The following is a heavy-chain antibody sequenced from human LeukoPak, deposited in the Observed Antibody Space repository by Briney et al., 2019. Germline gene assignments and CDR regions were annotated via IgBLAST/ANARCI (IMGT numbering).Heavy chain of an antibody. J-gene: IGHJ3*02. CDR1: GFTFSSYA. CDR2: ISYDGSNK. Sequence: GGSLRLSCAASGFTFSSYAMHWVRQAPGKGLEWVAVISYDGSNKYYADSVKGRFTISRDNSKNTLYLQMNSLRAEDTAVYYCARGHYYDSSGYYYEGAFDIWGQGTMVTVSS. D-gene: IGHD3-22*01. CDR3: ARGHYYDSSGYYYEGAFDI. V-gene: IGHV3-30*04.